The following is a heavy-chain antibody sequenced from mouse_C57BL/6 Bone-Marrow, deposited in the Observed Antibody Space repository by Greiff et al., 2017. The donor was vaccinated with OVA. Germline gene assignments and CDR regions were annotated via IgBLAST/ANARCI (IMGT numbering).Heavy chain of an antibody. Sequence: VKVVESGPELVKPGASVKISCKASGYAFSSSWMNWVKQRPGKGLEWIGRIYPGDGDTNYNGKFKGKATLTADKSSSTAYMQLSSLTSEDSAVYFCARYPYGYDWGYYYAMDYWGQGTSVTVSS. CDR3: ARYPYGYDWGYYYAMDY. D-gene: IGHD2-2*01. CDR2: IYPGDGDT. J-gene: IGHJ4*01. CDR1: GYAFSSSW. V-gene: IGHV1-82*01.